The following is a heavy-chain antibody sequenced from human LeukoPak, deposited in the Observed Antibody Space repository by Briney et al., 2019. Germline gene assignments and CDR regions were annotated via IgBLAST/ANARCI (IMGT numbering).Heavy chain of an antibody. V-gene: IGHV4-34*01. CDR2: IHHSGST. CDR1: SGSLSGYS. Sequence: SETLSLTCAVSSGSLSGYSWGWIRQAPGKGLDWVGEIHHSGSTTYNSSLKNRVTISLDKPKSQFSLILTSVTAADTAVYYCTRQSGTVTPIDYWGQGILVTVSS. D-gene: IGHD4-17*01. CDR3: TRQSGTVTPIDY. J-gene: IGHJ4*02.